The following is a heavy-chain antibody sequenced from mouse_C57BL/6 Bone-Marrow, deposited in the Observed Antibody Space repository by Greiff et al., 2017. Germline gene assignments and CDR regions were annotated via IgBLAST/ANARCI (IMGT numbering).Heavy chain of an antibody. J-gene: IGHJ4*01. V-gene: IGHV1-62-2*01. CDR1: GYTFTEYT. Sequence: QVQLKESGAELVKPGASVKLSCKASGYTFTEYTIHWVKQRSGQGLEWIGWFYPGSGSIKYNEKFKDKATLTADKSSSTVYMELSRLTSEDSAVYFCARHPYYDYDLYYAMDYWGQGTSVTVSS. D-gene: IGHD2-4*01. CDR2: FYPGSGSI. CDR3: ARHPYYDYDLYYAMDY.